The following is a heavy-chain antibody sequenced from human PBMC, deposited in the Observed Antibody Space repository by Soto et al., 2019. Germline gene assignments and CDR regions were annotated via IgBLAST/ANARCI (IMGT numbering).Heavy chain of an antibody. V-gene: IGHV4-34*01. CDR1: GGSFSGYY. D-gene: IGHD4-17*01. J-gene: IGHJ4*02. CDR2: INHSGST. CDR3: ARMRADYGDYYFDY. Sequence: QVQLQQWGAGLLKPSETLSLTCAVYGGSFSGYYWSWIRQPPGKGLEWIGEINHSGSTNYTPSLMCRVTISVDTSKNQFALKLSSVTAADTAVYYCARMRADYGDYYFDYWGQGTLVTVSS.